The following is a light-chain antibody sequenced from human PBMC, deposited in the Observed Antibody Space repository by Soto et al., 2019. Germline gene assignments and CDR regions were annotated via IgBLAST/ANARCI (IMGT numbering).Light chain of an antibody. Sequence: DIQMTQSPSSLSASVGDRVTITCLASQSISTWLAWYQLKPGKAPKLLIYKASNLQSGVPSRFSGSGSGTEFTLTISSLQPDDFATYSCQQYNVFSPYTFGQGTKLAI. CDR3: QQYNVFSPYT. V-gene: IGKV1-5*03. J-gene: IGKJ2*01. CDR1: QSISTW. CDR2: KAS.